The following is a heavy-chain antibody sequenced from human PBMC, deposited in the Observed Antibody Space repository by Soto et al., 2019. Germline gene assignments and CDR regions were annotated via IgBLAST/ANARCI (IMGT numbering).Heavy chain of an antibody. CDR3: ARSKVVVAATLAYDAFDI. V-gene: IGHV3-33*01. D-gene: IGHD2-15*01. CDR1: GFTFSSYG. CDR2: IWYDGSNK. J-gene: IGHJ3*02. Sequence: GGSLRLSCAASGFTFSSYGMHWVRQAPGKGLEWVAVIWYDGSNKYYADSVKGRFTISRDNSKNTLYLQMNSLRAEDTAVYYCARSKVVVAATLAYDAFDIWGQGTMVTVSS.